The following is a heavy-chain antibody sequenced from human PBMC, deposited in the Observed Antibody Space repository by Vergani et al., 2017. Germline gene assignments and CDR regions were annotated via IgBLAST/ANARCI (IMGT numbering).Heavy chain of an antibody. CDR3: ARDFGGEWYFDL. CDR1: GASIDSFY. D-gene: IGHD4-23*01. CDR2: VFRNGNV. J-gene: IGHJ2*01. Sequence: QVQLQESGPGLVRPSETLSLKCSVSGASIDSFYLSWIGQSPGKGLEWIGYVFRNGNVNYNPSFNFRVAIDTSNNELSLRVTSVTAADTAVYYCARDFGGEWYFDLWGRGATVTVSS. V-gene: IGHV4-4*08.